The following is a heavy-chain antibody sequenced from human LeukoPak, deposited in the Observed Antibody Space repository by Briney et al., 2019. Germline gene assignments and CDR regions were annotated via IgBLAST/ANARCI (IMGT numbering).Heavy chain of an antibody. CDR3: ARNVGYYYGSGSYRDY. CDR2: INHSGST. V-gene: IGHV4-34*01. D-gene: IGHD3-10*01. Sequence: SETLSLTCAVYGGSFSGYCWSWIRQPPGKGLEWIGEINHSGSTNYNPSLKSRVTISVDTSKNQFSLKLSSVTAADTAVYYCARNVGYYYGSGSYRDYWGQGTLVTVSS. CDR1: GGSFSGYC. J-gene: IGHJ4*02.